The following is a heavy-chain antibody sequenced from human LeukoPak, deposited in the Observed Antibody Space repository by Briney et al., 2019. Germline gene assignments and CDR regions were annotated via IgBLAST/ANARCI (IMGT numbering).Heavy chain of an antibody. CDR3: ARDRPRSNYYDSSGYYWALDY. CDR2: IWYDGSNK. D-gene: IGHD3-22*01. V-gene: IGHV3-33*01. CDR1: GFTFSSYG. Sequence: PGVSLRLSCAASGFTFSSYGMHWVRQAPGKGLEWVAVIWYDGSNKYYADSVKGRFTISRDIAKNSLYLQMNSLRAEDTAVYYCARDRPRSNYYDSSGYYWALDYWGQGTLVTVSS. J-gene: IGHJ4*02.